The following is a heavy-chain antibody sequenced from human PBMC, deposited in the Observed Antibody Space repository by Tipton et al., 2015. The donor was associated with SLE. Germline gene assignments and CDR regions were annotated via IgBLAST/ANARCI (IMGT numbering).Heavy chain of an antibody. J-gene: IGHJ3*02. CDR2: IYYSGST. CDR1: GGSISSSSYY. CDR3: ARGWIQLWFDI. V-gene: IGHV4-61*05. Sequence: TLSLTCTVSGGSISSSSYYWSWIRQPPGKGLEWIGFIYYSGSTNYNPSLKSRVTISVDTSKNQFSLKLSSVTAADTAVYYCARGWIQLWFDIWGQGTMVTVSS. D-gene: IGHD5-18*01.